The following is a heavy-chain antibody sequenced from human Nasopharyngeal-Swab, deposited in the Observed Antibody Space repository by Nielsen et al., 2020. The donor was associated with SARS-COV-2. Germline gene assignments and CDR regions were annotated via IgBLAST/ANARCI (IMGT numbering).Heavy chain of an antibody. J-gene: IGHJ6*02. CDR2: FDPEDGET. D-gene: IGHD2-15*01. CDR1: GYTLTELS. Sequence: ASVKVSCKVSGYTLTELSMHWVRQAPGKGLEWMGGFDPEDGETIYAQKFQGRVTMTEDTSTDTAYMELSSLRSEDTAVYYCATDGGGIVVARPYYYYDGMDVWGQGTTVPSP. CDR3: ATDGGGIVVARPYYYYDGMDV. V-gene: IGHV1-24*01.